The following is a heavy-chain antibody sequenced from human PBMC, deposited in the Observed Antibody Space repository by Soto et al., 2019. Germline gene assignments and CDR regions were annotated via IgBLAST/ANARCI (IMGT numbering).Heavy chain of an antibody. J-gene: IGHJ4*02. CDR3: TYDILTGVPRVLDY. Sequence: GGSLRLSCAASGFTFSNAWMNWVRQAPGKGLEWVGRIKSKTDGGTTDYAAPVKGRFTISRDDSKNTLYLQMNSLKTEDTAVYYCTYDILTGVPRVLDYWGQGTLVTVSS. CDR1: GFTFSNAW. V-gene: IGHV3-15*07. D-gene: IGHD3-9*01. CDR2: IKSKTDGGTT.